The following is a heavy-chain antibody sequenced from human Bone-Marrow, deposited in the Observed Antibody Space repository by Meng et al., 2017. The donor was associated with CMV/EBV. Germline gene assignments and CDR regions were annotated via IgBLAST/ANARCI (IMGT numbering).Heavy chain of an antibody. V-gene: IGHV1-2*02. Sequence: ASVKVFCKASGYTFSDSYLHWVRQAPGQGLEWMGFTNVNTGDTNSAQKFQGKVTMTRDTSISIAYMDLSGLRSDDTAVYYCVREGYYCSSNNCYKSFDYWGQGTLVTASS. J-gene: IGHJ4*02. CDR1: GYTFSDSY. CDR2: TNVNTGDT. CDR3: VREGYYCSSNNCYKSFDY. D-gene: IGHD2-2*01.